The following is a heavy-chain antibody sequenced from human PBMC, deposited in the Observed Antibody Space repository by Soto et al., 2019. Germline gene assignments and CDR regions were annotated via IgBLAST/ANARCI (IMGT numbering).Heavy chain of an antibody. J-gene: IGHJ3*02. Sequence: ASVKVSCKVSGYTLTELSMHWVRQAPGKGLEWMGGFDPEDGETIYAQKFQGRVTMTEDTSTDTAYMELSSLRSEDTAVYYCATDHIVVVVADMTAFDIWAQRTMVTVSS. CDR2: FDPEDGET. CDR1: GYTLTELS. CDR3: ATDHIVVVVADMTAFDI. D-gene: IGHD2-15*01. V-gene: IGHV1-24*01.